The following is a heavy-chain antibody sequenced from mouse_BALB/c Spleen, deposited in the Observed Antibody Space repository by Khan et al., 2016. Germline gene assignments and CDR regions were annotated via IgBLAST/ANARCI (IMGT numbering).Heavy chain of an antibody. J-gene: IGHJ2*01. CDR1: AFNIKDTF. V-gene: IGHV14-3*02. CDR2: IDPANGNT. CDR3: ARRGPIYYYGSSYGY. Sequence: EVQLQESGAELVKPGASVKLSCTASAFNIKDTFMHWVKQRPEQGLEWIGRIDPANGNTKYDPKFQGRATITADTSSNTAYLQLSSLTSEATAVYYCARRGPIYYYGSSYGYWGQGTTLTVSS. D-gene: IGHD1-1*01.